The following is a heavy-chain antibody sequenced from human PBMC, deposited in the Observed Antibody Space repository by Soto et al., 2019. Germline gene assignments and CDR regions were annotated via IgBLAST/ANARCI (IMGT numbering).Heavy chain of an antibody. V-gene: IGHV3-30*03. Sequence: GGSLRLSCRTRGFTFVSYGMHWVRQATGKGPEWVAFISNDGSKTDYADSVKGRFTVSRDNPKNTLFLQMNSLRGEDTAVYYCTRDSNLGVFQHWGQGTLVTVSS. D-gene: IGHD2-8*01. CDR3: TRDSNLGVFQH. J-gene: IGHJ1*01. CDR1: GFTFVSYG. CDR2: ISNDGSKT.